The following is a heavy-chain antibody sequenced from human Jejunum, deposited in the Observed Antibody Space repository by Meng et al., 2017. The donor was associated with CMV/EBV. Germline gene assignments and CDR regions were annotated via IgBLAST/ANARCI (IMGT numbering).Heavy chain of an antibody. CDR3: ARDRTISGDAPKY. Sequence: SGFIFKNYVMYWVRRAPRKGLEYISGISSNGVKTYYADSVKGRFTISRDDSESTLYLQMDSLRVEDTAVYYCARDRTISGDAPKYWGQGTLVTVSS. D-gene: IGHD3-3*01. V-gene: IGHV3-64*02. CDR2: ISSNGVKT. CDR1: GFIFKNYV. J-gene: IGHJ4*02.